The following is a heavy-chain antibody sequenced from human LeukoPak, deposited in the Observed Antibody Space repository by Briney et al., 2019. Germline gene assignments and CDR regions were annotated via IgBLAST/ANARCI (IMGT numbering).Heavy chain of an antibody. CDR2: IWYDGSNK. CDR3: ASIAAAGNSAFDI. V-gene: IGHV3-30*19. J-gene: IGHJ3*02. CDR1: GFTFSSYG. D-gene: IGHD6-13*01. Sequence: PGGSLRLSCAASGFTFSSYGMHWVRQAPGKGLEWVAVIWYDGSNKYYADSVKGRFTISRDNSKNTLYLQMNSLRAEDTAVYYCASIAAAGNSAFDIWGQGTMVTVSS.